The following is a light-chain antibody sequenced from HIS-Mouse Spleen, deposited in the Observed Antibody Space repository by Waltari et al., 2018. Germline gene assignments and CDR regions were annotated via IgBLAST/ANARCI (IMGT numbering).Light chain of an antibody. CDR2: EVS. CDR3: SSYTSSSTLDVV. J-gene: IGLJ2*01. CDR1: SSDVGGYKY. Sequence: QSALTQPSSLSGAPGQAIPISCTGTSSDVGGYKYVPWFQQQPGKAPKPVIYEVSNRPSGVSNRFSGSKSGNTASLTISGLQAEDEADYYCSSYTSSSTLDVVFGGGTKLTVL. V-gene: IGLV2-14*01.